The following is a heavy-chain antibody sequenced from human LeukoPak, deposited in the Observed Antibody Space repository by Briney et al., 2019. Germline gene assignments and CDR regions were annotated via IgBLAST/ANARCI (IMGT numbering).Heavy chain of an antibody. CDR2: IYYSGST. J-gene: IGHJ4*02. D-gene: IGHD5-12*01. CDR1: GGSISSHY. Sequence: PSETLSLTCTVSGGSISSHYWSWIRQPPGKGLEWIGYIYYSGSTNYNPSLKSRVTISVDTSKNQFSLKLSSVTAADTAVYYCARQPNSGYDGGFDYWGQGTLVTVSS. CDR3: ARQPNSGYDGGFDY. V-gene: IGHV4-59*08.